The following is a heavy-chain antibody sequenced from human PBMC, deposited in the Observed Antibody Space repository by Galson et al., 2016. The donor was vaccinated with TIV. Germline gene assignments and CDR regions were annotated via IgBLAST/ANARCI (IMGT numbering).Heavy chain of an antibody. Sequence: SLRLSCAASGFKFTDFAMDWVRQPPGKGLEWVSGITGSGGRTDYGVSVKGRLIVSRDNSKKTLYLQLNSLTADDTAVYYCVKEPFSTVLYGFDDWGQGTMVAVSS. CDR2: ITGSGGRT. V-gene: IGHV3-23*01. D-gene: IGHD2/OR15-2a*01. J-gene: IGHJ3*01. CDR3: VKEPFSTVLYGFDD. CDR1: GFKFTDFA.